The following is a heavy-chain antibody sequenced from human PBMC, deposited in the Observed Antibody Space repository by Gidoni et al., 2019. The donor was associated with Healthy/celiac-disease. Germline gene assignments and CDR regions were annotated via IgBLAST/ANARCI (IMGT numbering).Heavy chain of an antibody. V-gene: IGHV3-48*02. CDR3: ARARRQLVVIDY. CDR1: GFPSSSYS. D-gene: IGHD6-6*01. Sequence: EVQLVQSGGGSVQPGGFLRLSCAASGFPSSSYSMNWVRQAPGKGVEWVSYVSSSSSTIYYADSVKGRFTISRDNAKNSLYLQMNSLRDEDTAVYYCARARRQLVVIDYWGQGTLVTVSS. J-gene: IGHJ4*02. CDR2: VSSSSSTI.